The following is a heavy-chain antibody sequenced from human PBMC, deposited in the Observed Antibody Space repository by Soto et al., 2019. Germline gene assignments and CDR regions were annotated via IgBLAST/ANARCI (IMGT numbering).Heavy chain of an antibody. J-gene: IGHJ4*02. CDR2: IIPIFGTA. D-gene: IGHD1-7*01. CDR1: GGTFSSYA. CDR3: ARSPPRGNWNYELKY. V-gene: IGHV1-69*01. Sequence: QVQLVQSGAEVKKPGSSVKVSCKASGGTFSSYAISWVRQAPGQGLEWMGGIIPIFGTANHAQKFQGRVTITADESTSTAYMELSSLRSEDAAVYYCARSPPRGNWNYELKYWGQGTLVTVSS.